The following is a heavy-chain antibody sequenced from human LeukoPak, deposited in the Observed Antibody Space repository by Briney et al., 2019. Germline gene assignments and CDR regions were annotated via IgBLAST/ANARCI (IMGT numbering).Heavy chain of an antibody. CDR2: IIPILGIA. CDR3: ASSYGSGSYYTDY. V-gene: IGHV1-69*04. J-gene: IGHJ4*02. D-gene: IGHD3-10*01. CDR1: GGTFSSYA. Sequence: SVKVSCKASGGTFSSYAISWVRQAPGQGLEWMGRIIPILGIANYAQKFQGRVTITADKSTSTAYMELSSLRSEDTAVYYCASSYGSGSYYTDYWGQGTLVTVSS.